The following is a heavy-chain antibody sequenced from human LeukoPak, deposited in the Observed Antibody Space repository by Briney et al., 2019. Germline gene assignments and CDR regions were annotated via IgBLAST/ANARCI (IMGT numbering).Heavy chain of an antibody. CDR1: GDFISSSY. D-gene: IGHD3-10*01. CDR3: VRVRSYYGSVTGKSYYFDY. CDR2: VSSNEGT. V-gene: IGHV4-59*01. J-gene: IGHJ4*02. Sequence: SETLSLTCTVSGDFISSSYWGWIRQPPGKGLECIGYVSSNEGTNYNPSLKGRVTILVDTSKNQFSLKLLSVTAADTAVYYCVRVRSYYGSVTGKSYYFDYWGQGTLVTVSS.